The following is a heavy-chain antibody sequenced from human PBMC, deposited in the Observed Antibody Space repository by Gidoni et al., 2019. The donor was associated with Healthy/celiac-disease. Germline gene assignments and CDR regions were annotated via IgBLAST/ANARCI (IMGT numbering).Heavy chain of an antibody. Sequence: QVQLQESGPGLVKPSQTLSLTCTVSGGSISSGSYYWSWIRQPAGKGLEWIGRIYTSGSTNYNPSLKSRVTISVDTSKNQFSLKLSSVTAADTAVYYCARKAAAGTRGWFDPWGQGTLVTVSS. J-gene: IGHJ5*02. D-gene: IGHD6-13*01. CDR2: IYTSGST. V-gene: IGHV4-61*02. CDR1: GGSISSGSYY. CDR3: ARKAAAGTRGWFDP.